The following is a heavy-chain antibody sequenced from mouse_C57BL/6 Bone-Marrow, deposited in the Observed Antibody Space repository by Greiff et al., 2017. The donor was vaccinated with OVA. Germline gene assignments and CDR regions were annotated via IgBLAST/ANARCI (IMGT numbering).Heavy chain of an antibody. J-gene: IGHJ2*03. CDR3: ARGGYYGPYFDY. CDR2: IYPGSGST. V-gene: IGHV1-55*01. Sequence: VKLQQPGAELVKPGASVKMSCKASGYTFTSYWITWVKQRPGQGLEWIGDIYPGSGSTNYNEKFKSKATLTVDTSSSTAYMQLSSLTSEDSAVYYCARGGYYGPYFDYWGQGTSLTVSS. D-gene: IGHD1-1*01. CDR1: GYTFTSYW.